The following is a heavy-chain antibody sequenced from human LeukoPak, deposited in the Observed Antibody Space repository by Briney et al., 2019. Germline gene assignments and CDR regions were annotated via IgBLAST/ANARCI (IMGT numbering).Heavy chain of an antibody. D-gene: IGHD6-6*01. CDR3: ARDLRKQLVDYAFDI. J-gene: IGHJ3*02. Sequence: QPGGSLRLSCAASGFTFSSYWMSWVRQAPGKGLEWVANIKQDGSEKYYVDSVKGRFTISRDNAKNSLYLQMNSLRAEDTAVYYCARDLRKQLVDYAFDIWGQGTMVTVSS. CDR2: IKQDGSEK. V-gene: IGHV3-7*01. CDR1: GFTFSSYW.